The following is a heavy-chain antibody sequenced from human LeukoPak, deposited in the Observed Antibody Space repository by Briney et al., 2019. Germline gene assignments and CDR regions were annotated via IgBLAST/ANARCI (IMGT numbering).Heavy chain of an antibody. D-gene: IGHD2-2*01. J-gene: IGHJ3*02. CDR2: ISSSGTTT. CDR1: GFTFSSYE. Sequence: GGSLRLSCAASGFTFSSYEMNWVRQAPGRGLEWVSYISSSGTTTYYADSVRGRFTISRDNAKNSLYLQMNSLRAEDTAVYYCAREGACSGTSCLDAFDIWGQGTMVTVSS. CDR3: AREGACSGTSCLDAFDI. V-gene: IGHV3-48*03.